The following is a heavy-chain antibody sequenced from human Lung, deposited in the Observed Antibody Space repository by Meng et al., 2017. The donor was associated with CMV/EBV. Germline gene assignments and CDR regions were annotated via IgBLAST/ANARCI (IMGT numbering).Heavy chain of an antibody. CDR1: GFTFSSYA. Sequence: GESLKISCAASGFTFSSYAMSWVRQAPGKGLEWVSVIYGSGRSTSYADSVKGRFTISRDNSKNTLYMDMDSLRADDTAVYYCAKDSRSDPWGGYPYYFDNWGQGTRVTVSS. CDR2: IYGSGRST. J-gene: IGHJ4*02. D-gene: IGHD3-3*01. V-gene: IGHV3-23*03. CDR3: AKDSRSDPWGGYPYYFDN.